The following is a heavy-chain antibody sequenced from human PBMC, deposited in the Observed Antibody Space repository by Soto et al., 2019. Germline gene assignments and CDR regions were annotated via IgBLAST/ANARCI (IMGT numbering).Heavy chain of an antibody. CDR1: GYTFTSYY. V-gene: IGHV1-46*03. Sequence: ASVKVSCKASGYTFTSYYMHWVRQAPGQGLEWMGIINPSGGSTSYAQKFQGRVTMTRDTSTSTVYMELSSLRSEDTAVYYCARGRVLGRYGSGSYRSWFDPWGQGTLVTVSS. CDR3: ARGRVLGRYGSGSYRSWFDP. J-gene: IGHJ5*02. D-gene: IGHD3-10*01. CDR2: INPSGGST.